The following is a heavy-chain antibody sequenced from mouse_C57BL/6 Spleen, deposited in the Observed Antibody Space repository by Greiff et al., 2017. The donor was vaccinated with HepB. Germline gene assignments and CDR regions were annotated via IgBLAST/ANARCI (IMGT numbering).Heavy chain of an antibody. J-gene: IGHJ2*01. CDR2: IYPRSGNT. CDR1: GYTFTSYG. D-gene: IGHD2-3*01. V-gene: IGHV1-81*01. CDR3: ARLTLDGYYVGY. Sequence: QVQLKQSGAELARPGASVKLSCKASGYTFTSYGISWVKQRTGQGLEWIGEIYPRSGNTYYNEKFKGKATLTADKSSSTAYMELRSLTSEDSAVYFCARLTLDGYYVGYWGQGTTLTVSS.